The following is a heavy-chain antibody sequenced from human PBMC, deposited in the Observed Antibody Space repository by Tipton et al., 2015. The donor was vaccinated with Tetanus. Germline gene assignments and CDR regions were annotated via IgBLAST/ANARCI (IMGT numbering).Heavy chain of an antibody. CDR3: AGVTAQRTELYFDH. Sequence: TLSLTCAVSGISIGSANYYWSWIRHHPRKGLEWIGYIYYRGSIHYNPSLQSRVFISLDTSANQFSLKLNSVTAADTAVYFCAGVTAQRTELYFDHWGQGTLVTVSS. CDR2: IYYRGSI. J-gene: IGHJ4*02. V-gene: IGHV4-31*11. CDR1: GISIGSANYY. D-gene: IGHD6-13*01.